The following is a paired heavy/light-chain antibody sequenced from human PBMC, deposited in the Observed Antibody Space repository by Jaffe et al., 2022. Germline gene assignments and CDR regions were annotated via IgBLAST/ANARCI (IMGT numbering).Light chain of an antibody. V-gene: IGLV1-36*01. Sequence: QSVLTQPPSVSEAPRQRVTISCSGSSSNIGNNAVNWYQQLPGKAPKLLIYYDDLLPSGVSDRFSGSKSGTSASLAISGLQSEDEADYYCAAWDDRLNGVVFGGGTKLTVL. J-gene: IGLJ2*01. CDR2: YDD. CDR1: SSNIGNNA. CDR3: AAWDDRLNGVV.
Heavy chain of an antibody. J-gene: IGHJ4*02. Sequence: QVQLVQSGAEVKKPGASVKVSCKASGYTFTSYAMHWVRQAPGQRLEWMGWINAGNGNTKYSQKFQGRVTITRDTSASTAYMELSSLRSEDTAVYYCARDRGVVVPAASDYWGQGTLVTVSS. CDR3: ARDRGVVVPAASDY. CDR2: INAGNGNT. CDR1: GYTFTSYA. V-gene: IGHV1-3*01. D-gene: IGHD2-2*01.